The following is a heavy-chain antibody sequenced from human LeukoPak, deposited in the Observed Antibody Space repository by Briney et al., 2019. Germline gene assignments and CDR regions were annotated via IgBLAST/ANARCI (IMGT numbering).Heavy chain of an antibody. CDR1: GYTFTSYG. Sequence: ASVKVSCKASGYTFTSYGNSWVRQAPGQGLEWMGWISAYNGNTNYAQKLQGRVTMTTDTSTSTAYMELRSLRSDDTAVYYCARAIPNYYDSSGYLLPFDYWGQGTLVTVSS. CDR2: ISAYNGNT. D-gene: IGHD3-22*01. J-gene: IGHJ4*02. CDR3: ARAIPNYYDSSGYLLPFDY. V-gene: IGHV1-18*01.